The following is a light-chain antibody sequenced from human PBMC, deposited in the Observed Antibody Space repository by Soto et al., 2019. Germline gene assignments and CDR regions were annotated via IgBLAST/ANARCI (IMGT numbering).Light chain of an antibody. V-gene: IGKV3-15*01. CDR2: GAS. Sequence: EIVMTQSPITPYPSQXARGTLSCRASQSVSSNLAWYQQKPGQAPSLLIYGASTRATGIPARFSGSGSGTDFTLTISSLQSEDFAVYHCQQYFNWWTFGQGTKVDIK. J-gene: IGKJ1*01. CDR3: QQYFNWWT. CDR1: QSVSSN.